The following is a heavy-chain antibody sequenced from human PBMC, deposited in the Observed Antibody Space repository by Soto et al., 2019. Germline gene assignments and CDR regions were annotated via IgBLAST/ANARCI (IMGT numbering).Heavy chain of an antibody. CDR3: ARVRERLQYFDWFYHFDY. D-gene: IGHD3-9*01. V-gene: IGHV4-59*01. CDR1: GGSISGYY. J-gene: IGHJ4*02. Sequence: SETLSLTCTVSGGSISGYYWSWIRQPPGKELECIGYMYYSGSTHYNPSLKSRVAMSIDTTKNQFSLKLTSVTAADTAVYYCARVRERLQYFDWFYHFDYWGQGTQVTVSS. CDR2: MYYSGST.